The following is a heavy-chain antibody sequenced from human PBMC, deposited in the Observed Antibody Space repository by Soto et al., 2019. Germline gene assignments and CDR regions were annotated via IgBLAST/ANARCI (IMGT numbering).Heavy chain of an antibody. CDR2: IYYTGST. CDR1: GGSVNSDYYY. V-gene: IGHV4-61*01. J-gene: IGHJ4*02. CDR3: AREYSNSPEAFDY. D-gene: IGHD6-6*01. Sequence: SETLSLTCTVSGGSVNSDYYYWSWIRQPPGKGLEWIGYIYYTGSTKYNPSLESRGTISLDTSRNQVSLKLSSVTSADTAVFYCAREYSNSPEAFDYWGQGALVTVS.